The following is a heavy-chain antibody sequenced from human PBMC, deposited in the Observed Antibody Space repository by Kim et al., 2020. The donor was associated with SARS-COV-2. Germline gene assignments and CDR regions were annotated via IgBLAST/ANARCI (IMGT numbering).Heavy chain of an antibody. CDR1: GFTFSSYG. CDR2: IWYDGSNK. Sequence: GGSLRLSCAASGFTFSSYGMHWVRQAPGKGLEWVAVIWYDGSNKYYADSVKGRFTISRDNSKNTLYLQMNSLRAEDTAVYYCARDCPNDYSNYCRGMDVWGQGTTVTVSS. J-gene: IGHJ6*02. V-gene: IGHV3-33*01. D-gene: IGHD4-4*01. CDR3: ARDCPNDYSNYCRGMDV.